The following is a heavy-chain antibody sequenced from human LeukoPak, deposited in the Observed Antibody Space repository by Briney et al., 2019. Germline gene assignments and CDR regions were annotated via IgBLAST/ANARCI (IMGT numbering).Heavy chain of an antibody. V-gene: IGHV3-53*01. CDR3: ARDHAAAGGGLDY. J-gene: IGHJ4*02. CDR1: GVTVSSNH. Sequence: PGGSLRLSCAASGVTVSSNHMAWVRQAPGKGLEWVSVIYTGGITYYADSVQGRFTISRDNSKNTLYLQMNSLRVEDTALYYCARDHAAAGGGLDYWGQGTQVIVSS. D-gene: IGHD6-13*01. CDR2: IYTGGIT.